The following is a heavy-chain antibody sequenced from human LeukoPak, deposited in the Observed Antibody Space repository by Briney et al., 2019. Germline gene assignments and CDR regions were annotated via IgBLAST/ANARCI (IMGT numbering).Heavy chain of an antibody. Sequence: KPSETLSLTCAVYGVSFNDYYWSWVRQPPGKGLEWIGEINHSGTKRYNLSLKSRLTISIDASKNQFSLKLSSVTAADTARYYCARSYYYDGFDYSLGFWGQGTLVTVSS. CDR2: INHSGTK. CDR3: ARSYYYDGFDYSLGF. CDR1: GVSFNDYY. J-gene: IGHJ4*02. V-gene: IGHV4-34*01. D-gene: IGHD3-22*01.